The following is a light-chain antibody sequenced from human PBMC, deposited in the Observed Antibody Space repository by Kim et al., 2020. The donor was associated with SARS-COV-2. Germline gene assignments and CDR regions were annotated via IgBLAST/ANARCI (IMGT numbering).Light chain of an antibody. V-gene: IGKV3-15*01. CDR2: GAS. CDR3: QQYNKWPPWT. Sequence: APGESATLSCRASQSVSSNFAWYQHKPGQAPRPLIYGASNRATGVPARFSGSGSGTEFTLTISSLQSEDFAVYYCQQYNKWPPWTFGQGTKVDIK. J-gene: IGKJ1*01. CDR1: QSVSSN.